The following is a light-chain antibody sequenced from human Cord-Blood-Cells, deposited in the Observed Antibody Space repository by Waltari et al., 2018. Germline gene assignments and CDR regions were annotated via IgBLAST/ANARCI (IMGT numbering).Light chain of an antibody. CDR2: DAS. V-gene: IGKV3-11*01. CDR3: QQRSNWSPYT. J-gene: IGKJ2*01. Sequence: EIVLTQSPATLSLSPGERATLSCRASQSVSSYLAWYQQKPGQAPRLLIYDASNRATGIPARFSGSGSGTDCTLTISSLEPEYFAVYYCQQRSNWSPYTFGQGTKLEIK. CDR1: QSVSSY.